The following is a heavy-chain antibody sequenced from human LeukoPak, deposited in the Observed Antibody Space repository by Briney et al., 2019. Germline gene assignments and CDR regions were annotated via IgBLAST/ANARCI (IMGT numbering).Heavy chain of an antibody. CDR1: GGSFSGYY. CDR2: INHSGST. V-gene: IGHV4-34*01. D-gene: IGHD6-19*01. CDR3: AREGIAMAGSNWFDP. Sequence: SETLSLTCAVYGGSFSGYYWSWIRQPPGKGLEWIGEINHSGSTNYNPSLKSRLTISHDTSKTQFSLKLSSVTAADAAVYYCAREGIAMAGSNWFDPWGQGTLVIVSS. J-gene: IGHJ5*02.